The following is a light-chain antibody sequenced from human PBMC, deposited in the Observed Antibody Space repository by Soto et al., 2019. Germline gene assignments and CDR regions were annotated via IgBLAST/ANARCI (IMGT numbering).Light chain of an antibody. CDR2: RAS. V-gene: IGKV1-5*03. J-gene: IGKJ4*02. Sequence: DIQMTQSPSTLSAFVGDRVTITCRASQSIRAYLAWYQQKPGKAPKLLIYRASTLQSGVPSRFSGSGSGTEFTLTISSPQTDDFATDYCQQYTNFPLTFGGGPRVEIK. CDR3: QQYTNFPLT. CDR1: QSIRAY.